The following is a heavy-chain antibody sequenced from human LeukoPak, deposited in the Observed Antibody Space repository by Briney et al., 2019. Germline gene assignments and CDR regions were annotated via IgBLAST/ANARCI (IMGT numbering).Heavy chain of an antibody. J-gene: IGHJ4*02. CDR2: IYYSGST. D-gene: IGHD3-22*01. CDR1: GGSISSYY. V-gene: IGHV4-59*01. CDR3: ARYNYYDSSGYYNSRYFDY. Sequence: SETLSLTCTVSGGSISSYYWSWIRQPPGKGLEWIGYIYYSGSTNYNPSLKSRVTISVDTSKNQFSLKLSSVTAADTAVYYCARYNYYDSSGYYNSRYFDYWGQGTLVTVSS.